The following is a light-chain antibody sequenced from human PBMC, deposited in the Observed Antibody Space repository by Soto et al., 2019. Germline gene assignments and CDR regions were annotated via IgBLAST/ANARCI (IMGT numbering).Light chain of an antibody. CDR1: SSNIGAGYD. CDR2: GNS. V-gene: IGLV1-40*01. CDR3: QSYDTSLSVSVI. J-gene: IGLJ2*01. Sequence: QSVLTQPPSVSGAPGPRVPISCTGSSSNIGAGYDVQWYQQLPGAAPKLLIFGNSNRPSGVPDRFSGSRSGTSASLAITGLQAEDEADYFCQSYDTSLSVSVIFGGGTKVTVL.